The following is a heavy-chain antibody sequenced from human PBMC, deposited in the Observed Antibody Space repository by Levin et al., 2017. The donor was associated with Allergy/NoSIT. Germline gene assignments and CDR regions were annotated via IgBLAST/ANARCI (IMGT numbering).Heavy chain of an antibody. CDR2: INAGNGNT. J-gene: IGHJ4*02. CDR1: GYTFTSYA. V-gene: IGHV1-3*01. CDR3: AREGYYDYVWGSYRFFDY. D-gene: IGHD3-16*02. Sequence: ASVKVSCKASGYTFTSYAMHWVRQAPGQRLEWMGWINAGNGNTKYSQKFQGRVTITRDTSASTAYMELSSLRSEDTAVYYCAREGYYDYVWGSYRFFDYWGQGTLVTVSS.